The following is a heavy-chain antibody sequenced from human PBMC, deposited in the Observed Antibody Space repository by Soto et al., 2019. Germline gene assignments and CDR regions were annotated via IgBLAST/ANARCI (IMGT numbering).Heavy chain of an antibody. CDR1: GGSIDHYC. V-gene: IGHV4-59*08. D-gene: IGHD1-26*01. CDR3: ARLGGSYAVPHFDY. J-gene: IGHJ4*02. CDR2: IYYSGTT. Sequence: SETLSLSCTVSGGSIDHYCGTWIRQPPGKGLEWMGYIYYSGTTTNYNPSLKSRVTLSVDTSKNQFSLKLSSVTAADTAVYYCARLGGSYAVPHFDYWGQGTLVTVSS.